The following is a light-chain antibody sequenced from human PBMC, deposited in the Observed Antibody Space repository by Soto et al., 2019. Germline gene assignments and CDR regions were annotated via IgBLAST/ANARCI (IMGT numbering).Light chain of an antibody. CDR3: QQYNNWPLF. J-gene: IGKJ2*01. Sequence: EIVMTQSPATLSVSPGERATLSCRASQSVSSNLAWYQQKPGQAPRLLIYGASTRATGIPARFSGSGSGTEFTLIISSLQSEDFAVYYCQQYNNWPLFFGQGTKVDIK. CDR1: QSVSSN. CDR2: GAS. V-gene: IGKV3-15*01.